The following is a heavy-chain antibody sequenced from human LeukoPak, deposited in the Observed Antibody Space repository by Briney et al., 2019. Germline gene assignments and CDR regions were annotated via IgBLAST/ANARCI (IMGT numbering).Heavy chain of an antibody. J-gene: IGHJ6*02. CDR1: AFTFSSYE. Sequence: GRSLRLSRAAAAFTFSSYEMNWVRQAPGKALDRASYISSSGSTIYYADSVKGRSTISRDNAKNSLYLQMNSLRAEDTAVYYCARDTMVRDLYGMDVWGQGTTVTVSS. V-gene: IGHV3-48*03. CDR3: ARDTMVRDLYGMDV. CDR2: ISSSGSTI. D-gene: IGHD3-10*01.